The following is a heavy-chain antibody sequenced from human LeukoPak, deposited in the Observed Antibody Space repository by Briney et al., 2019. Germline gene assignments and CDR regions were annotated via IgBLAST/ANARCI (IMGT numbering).Heavy chain of an antibody. CDR3: SRRAGSSGWPFDY. J-gene: IGHJ4*02. V-gene: IGHV3-73*01. D-gene: IGHD6-19*01. Sequence: GGALRLSFAASRFTFSGSAMHWVRQASGKGLEGVGLIRSKANRYATAYAASVKGRFTISRDGSKNTAYRQVNILKTEDTVVHYCSRRAGSSGWPFDYWGQGNLVTVFS. CDR2: IRSKANRYAT. CDR1: RFTFSGSA.